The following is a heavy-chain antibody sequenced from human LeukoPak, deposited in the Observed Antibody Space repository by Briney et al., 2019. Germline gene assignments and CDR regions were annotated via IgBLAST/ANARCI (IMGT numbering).Heavy chain of an antibody. CDR2: ISSSSSYI. Sequence: GGSLRLSCAASGFTFSSYSMNWVRRAPGKGLEWVSSISSSSSYIYYADSVKGRFTISRDNSKNTLYLQMNSLRAEDAAVYYCARAPVTSCSGVLCYPFDYWGQGTLVTVSS. CDR1: GFTFSSYS. CDR3: ARAPVTSCSGVLCYPFDY. D-gene: IGHD2-15*01. J-gene: IGHJ4*02. V-gene: IGHV3-21*04.